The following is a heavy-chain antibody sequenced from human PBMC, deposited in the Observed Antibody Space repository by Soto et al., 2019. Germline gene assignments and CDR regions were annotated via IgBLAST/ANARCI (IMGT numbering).Heavy chain of an antibody. V-gene: IGHV3-23*01. J-gene: IGHJ4*02. CDR3: AKAFGTYGLNFDY. Sequence: GGSLRLSCSASGFTFNNYAMTWVRQAPGKWLEWVSTISGAGTSTYYADSVKGRFTISRDNSKNTVYLQMNSLTAEDTAIFYCAKAFGTYGLNFDYWGQGXLVTVRS. D-gene: IGHD4-17*01. CDR1: GFTFNNYA. CDR2: ISGAGTST.